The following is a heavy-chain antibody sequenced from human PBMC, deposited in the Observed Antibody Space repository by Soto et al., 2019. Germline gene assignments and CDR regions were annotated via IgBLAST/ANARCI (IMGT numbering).Heavy chain of an antibody. CDR1: GYTFTRYD. V-gene: IGHV1-8*01. J-gene: IGHJ4*02. Sequence: QVQLVQSGAEVKKPGAPVKVSCKASGYTFTRYDINWLRQATGQGLEWMGWMNPNSGNTGYAQKFQGRVTMTRNTSISTAYMELISLRSEDTAVYYCARSTNDYGDRHWGQGTLVTVSS. CDR2: MNPNSGNT. CDR3: ARSTNDYGDRH. D-gene: IGHD4-17*01.